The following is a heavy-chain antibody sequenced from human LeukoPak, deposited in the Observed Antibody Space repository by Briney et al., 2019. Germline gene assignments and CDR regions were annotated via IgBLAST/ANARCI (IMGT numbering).Heavy chain of an antibody. Sequence: GGSLRLSCAASGFIFDDYGMSWVRQAPGKGLEWVSGINWNVGRTGYADSVKGRFTISRDNAKNSLYLQMKSLRAEDTALYHCARGGIAAAGPSTGYYGMDVWGQGTTVTVSS. CDR2: INWNVGRT. CDR1: GFIFDDYG. J-gene: IGHJ6*02. V-gene: IGHV3-20*01. CDR3: ARGGIAAAGPSTGYYGMDV. D-gene: IGHD6-13*01.